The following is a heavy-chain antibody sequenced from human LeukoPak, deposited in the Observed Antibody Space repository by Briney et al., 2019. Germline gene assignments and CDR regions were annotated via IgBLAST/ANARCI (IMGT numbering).Heavy chain of an antibody. CDR2: IYYSGST. D-gene: IGHD3-10*01. Sequence: PSETLSLTCTVSGGSISSSSYYWSWIRQPPGKGLEWLGYIYYSGSTNYNPSLKSRVTISVDTSKNQFSLKLSSVTAADTAVYYCAREGLNMVRGVIPKEAWGWFDPWGQGTLVTVSS. CDR1: GGSISSSSYY. V-gene: IGHV4-61*01. J-gene: IGHJ5*02. CDR3: AREGLNMVRGVIPKEAWGWFDP.